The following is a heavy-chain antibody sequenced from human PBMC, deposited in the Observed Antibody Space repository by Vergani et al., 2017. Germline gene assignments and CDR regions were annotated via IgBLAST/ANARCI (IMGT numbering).Heavy chain of an antibody. J-gene: IGHJ3*01. CDR3: ARCYDSSGFRFDAFDV. D-gene: IGHD3-22*01. Sequence: QLQLQESGPGLVKPSETLSLTCTVSGGSISSSSYYWGWIRQPPGKGLEWIGSIYYSGSTYYNPSLKSRVTISVDTSKNQFSLKLSSVTAADTAVYYCARCYDSSGFRFDAFDVWGQGTMVTVSS. V-gene: IGHV4-39*07. CDR2: IYYSGST. CDR1: GGSISSSSYY.